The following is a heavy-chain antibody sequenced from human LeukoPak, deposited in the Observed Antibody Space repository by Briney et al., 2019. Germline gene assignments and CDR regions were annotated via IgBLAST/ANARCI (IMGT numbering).Heavy chain of an antibody. CDR2: IYHSGST. CDR1: GGSISSGGYS. Sequence: PSETLSLTCAVSGGSISSGGYSWGWIRQPPGKGLEWIGFIYHSGSTYYNPSLKSRVSISVDRSKNQFSLKLSSVTAADSAVYYCARGYCSGGSCSGYFQHWGQGTLVTVSS. J-gene: IGHJ1*01. D-gene: IGHD2-15*01. V-gene: IGHV4-30-2*01. CDR3: ARGYCSGGSCSGYFQH.